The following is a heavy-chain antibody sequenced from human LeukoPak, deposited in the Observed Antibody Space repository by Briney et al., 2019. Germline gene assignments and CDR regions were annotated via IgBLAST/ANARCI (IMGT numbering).Heavy chain of an antibody. V-gene: IGHV3-49*04. Sequence: GVSLRLSCTASRFTFGDFAMTWVRQAPGKGLEWVGFIRSKIYGGTPEYAASVKGRFTISRDDSKGIAYLQMNSLKTEDTAVYYCTRDQTPYYWGQGTLVTVSS. J-gene: IGHJ4*02. CDR3: TRDQTPYY. CDR2: IRSKIYGGTP. CDR1: RFTFGDFA.